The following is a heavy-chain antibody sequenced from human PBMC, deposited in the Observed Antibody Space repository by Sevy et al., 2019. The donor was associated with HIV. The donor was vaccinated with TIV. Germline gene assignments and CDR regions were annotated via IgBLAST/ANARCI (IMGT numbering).Heavy chain of an antibody. CDR3: TTDHRHYDILTGYAAFDY. CDR1: GFTFSNAW. CDR2: IKSKTDGGTT. V-gene: IGHV3-15*01. Sequence: GGALRLSCAASGFTFSNAWMSWVRQAPGKGLEWVGRIKSKTDGGTTDYAAPVKGRFTISRDDSKNTLYLQMNSLKTEDTAVYYCTTDHRHYDILTGYAAFDYWGQGTLVTVSS. D-gene: IGHD3-9*01. J-gene: IGHJ4*02.